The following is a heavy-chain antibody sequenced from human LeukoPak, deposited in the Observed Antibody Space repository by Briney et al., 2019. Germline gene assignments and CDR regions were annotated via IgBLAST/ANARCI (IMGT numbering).Heavy chain of an antibody. V-gene: IGHV1-2*02. J-gene: IGHJ4*02. Sequence: GASVKVSCKASGYTFTGYYMHWVRQAPGQGLEWMGWINPNSGGTNYAQKFQGRVTMTRDTSISTAYKELSRLRSDDTAVYYCARLKYSGSYVDLDYWGQGTLVTVSS. CDR2: INPNSGGT. D-gene: IGHD1-26*01. CDR1: GYTFTGYY. CDR3: ARLKYSGSYVDLDY.